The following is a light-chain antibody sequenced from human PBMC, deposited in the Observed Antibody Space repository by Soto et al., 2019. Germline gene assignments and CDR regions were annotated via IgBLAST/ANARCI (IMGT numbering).Light chain of an antibody. J-gene: IGLJ2*01. CDR1: SSDVGGNYVSWY. V-gene: IGLV2-14*03. CDR3: SSYANSRTVI. CDR2: DDD. Sequence: QSALTQPASVSGSPGQSITISCTGTSSDVGGNYVSWYVSWYQQHPGKVPKLIIYDDDDRPSGVSNRFSGSKSGSTASLTISGLQAEAEADYYCSSYANSRTVIFGGGTQLTVL.